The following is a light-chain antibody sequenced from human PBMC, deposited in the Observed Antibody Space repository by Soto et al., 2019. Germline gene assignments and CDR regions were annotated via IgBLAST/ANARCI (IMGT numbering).Light chain of an antibody. CDR2: DAS. Sequence: DIQMTQSPSTLSASVGDRVTITCRASQSISSWLAWYQQKPGKAPKLLIYDASSLESGVPSRFSGSGSGTEFTLTISSLLFFEFAGDYRQLYT. CDR1: QSISSW. CDR3: QLYT. J-gene: IGKJ2*01. V-gene: IGKV1-5*01.